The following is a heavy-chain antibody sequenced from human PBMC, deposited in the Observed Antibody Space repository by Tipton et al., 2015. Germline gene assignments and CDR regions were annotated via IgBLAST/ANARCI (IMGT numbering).Heavy chain of an antibody. CDR3: ARGNANSSTWHFDY. CDR1: GESFSAFY. V-gene: IGHV4-34*10. Sequence: GLVKPSETLSLTCGVYGESFSAFYWNWIRQPPGGGLEWIGEINHSGSTTHNPSLKSRVTMSVDTSKNQISLKLISVTAADTAIYYCARGNANSSTWHFDYWGQGSMVTVSS. J-gene: IGHJ4*02. CDR2: INHSGST. D-gene: IGHD2-2*01.